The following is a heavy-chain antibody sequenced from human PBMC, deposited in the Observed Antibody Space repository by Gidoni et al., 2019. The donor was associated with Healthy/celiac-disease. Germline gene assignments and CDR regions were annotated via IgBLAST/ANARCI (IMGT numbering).Heavy chain of an antibody. V-gene: IGHV1-18*01. CDR3: ARDLRRTIFGVVDY. CDR2: ISAYNGNT. CDR1: GYPFTSYG. D-gene: IGHD3-3*01. Sequence: QVPLVQSGAEVKTPGASVKVSCKASGYPFTSYGISWVRQAPGQGLEWMGWISAYNGNTNYAQKRQGRVTMTTDTSTSTAYMELRSLRSDDTAVYYCARDLRRTIFGVVDYWGQGTLVTVSS. J-gene: IGHJ4*02.